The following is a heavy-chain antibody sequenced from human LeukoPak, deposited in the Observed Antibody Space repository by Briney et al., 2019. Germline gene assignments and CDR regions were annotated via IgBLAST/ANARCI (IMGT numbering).Heavy chain of an antibody. CDR3: ARGSRGSFDY. Sequence: SQTLSLTCDLSGDIFSGNIVAWHWITQSPPRGLEWLGRTNYRSKGYNDYAVSVRGRITINPDTSKNRFSLQLDSVTPEDTAAYYCARGSRGSFDYWGQGALVTVSS. D-gene: IGHD6-19*01. CDR2: TNYRSKGYN. V-gene: IGHV6-1*01. CDR1: GDIFSGNIVA. J-gene: IGHJ4*02.